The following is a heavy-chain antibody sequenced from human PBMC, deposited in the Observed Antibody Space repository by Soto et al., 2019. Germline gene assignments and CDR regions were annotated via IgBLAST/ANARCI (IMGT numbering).Heavy chain of an antibody. CDR2: MNPNSGNT. J-gene: IGHJ5*02. CDR1: GYTFTSYD. Sequence: ASVKVSCKASGYTFTSYDINWVRQATGEGLEWMGWMNPNSGNTGYAQKFQGRVTMTRNTSISTAYMELSSLRSEDTAVYYCAKDVFSYGDYVIKSDPWGQGTLVTVSS. CDR3: AKDVFSYGDYVIKSDP. D-gene: IGHD4-17*01. V-gene: IGHV1-8*01.